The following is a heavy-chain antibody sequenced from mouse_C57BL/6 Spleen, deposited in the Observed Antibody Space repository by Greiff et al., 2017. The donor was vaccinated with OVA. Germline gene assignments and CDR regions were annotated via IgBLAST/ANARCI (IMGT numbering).Heavy chain of an antibody. CDR1: GYTFTSYW. CDR2: IDPSDSET. Sequence: QVQLQRPGAELVRPGSSVKLSCKASGYTFTSYWMHWVKQRPIQGLEWIGNIDPSDSETHYNQKFKDKATLTVDKSSSTAYMQLSSLTSEDSAVYYCARRRDYSNYGYFDVWGTGTTVTVSS. V-gene: IGHV1-52*01. D-gene: IGHD2-5*01. CDR3: ARRRDYSNYGYFDV. J-gene: IGHJ1*03.